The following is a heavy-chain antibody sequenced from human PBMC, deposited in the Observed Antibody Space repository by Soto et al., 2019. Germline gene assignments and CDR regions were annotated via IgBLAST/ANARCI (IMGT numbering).Heavy chain of an antibody. V-gene: IGHV4-34*01. CDR2: INHSGST. CDR1: GGSFIGYY. Sequence: QVQLQQRGAGLLKPSETLSLTCAVYGGSFIGYYWSWIRQPPGKGLEWMGEINHSGSTNYNPSLKSRVTISVDTSKNQFSLKLSSVTAADTAVYYCARGPGVYSNITDNYYYYGMDVWGQGTTVTVSS. J-gene: IGHJ6*02. CDR3: ARGPGVYSNITDNYYYYGMDV. D-gene: IGHD4-4*01.